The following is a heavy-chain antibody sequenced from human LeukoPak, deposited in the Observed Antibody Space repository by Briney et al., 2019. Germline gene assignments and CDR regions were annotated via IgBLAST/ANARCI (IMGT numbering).Heavy chain of an antibody. Sequence: GGSLRLSCAASGFTFSSYAMSWVRQAPGKGLEWVSAISGSGGSTYYADPVKGRFTISRDNSKNTLYLQMNSLRAEDTAVYYCAKDQRGGVVPAAIPDYWGQGTLVTVSS. D-gene: IGHD2-2*01. V-gene: IGHV3-23*01. CDR3: AKDQRGGVVPAAIPDY. CDR1: GFTFSSYA. J-gene: IGHJ4*02. CDR2: ISGSGGST.